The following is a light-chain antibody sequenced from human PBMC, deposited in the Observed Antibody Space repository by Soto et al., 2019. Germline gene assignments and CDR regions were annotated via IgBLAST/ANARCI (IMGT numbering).Light chain of an antibody. J-gene: IGKJ3*01. CDR2: DAS. Sequence: DIQMTESPSTLYASVGDGVTITCRASQSISNRLAWYQQRPGKAPKYLIYDASTLESGVPSRFSGSGSGTDFTLTVSSLQPEDVAAYYCQKHNTVPLTFGPGTKVDIK. V-gene: IGKV1-5*01. CDR3: QKHNTVPLT. CDR1: QSISNR.